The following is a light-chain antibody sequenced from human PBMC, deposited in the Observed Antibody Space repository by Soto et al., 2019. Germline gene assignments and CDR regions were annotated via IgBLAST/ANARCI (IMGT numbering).Light chain of an antibody. V-gene: IGKV2-28*01. CDR3: MQALQTPT. J-gene: IGKJ4*01. CDR2: LGS. Sequence: EIVMTQSPLSLPVTPGEPASISCRSSQSLLHSDGNNYMGWYLQKPGHSPQLLIYLGSNRASGVPDRFSGSGSGTDFTLKISRVEAEDVGVYYCMQALQTPTFGGGTKLEIK. CDR1: QSLLHSDGNNY.